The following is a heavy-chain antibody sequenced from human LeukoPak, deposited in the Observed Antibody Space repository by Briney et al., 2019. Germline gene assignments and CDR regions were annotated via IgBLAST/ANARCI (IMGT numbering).Heavy chain of an antibody. CDR3: ARVAIAVAGSLHFDY. CDR1: GGSFSGYY. Sequence: NPSETLSLTCAVYGGSFSGYYWSWIRQPPGKGLEWIGEINHSGSTNYNPSLKSRVTISVDTSKNQFSLKLSSVTAADTAVYYCARVAIAVAGSLHFDYWGQGTLVTVSS. J-gene: IGHJ4*02. D-gene: IGHD6-19*01. CDR2: INHSGST. V-gene: IGHV4-34*01.